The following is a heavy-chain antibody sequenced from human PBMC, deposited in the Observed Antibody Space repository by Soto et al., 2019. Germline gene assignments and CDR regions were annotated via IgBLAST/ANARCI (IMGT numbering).Heavy chain of an antibody. J-gene: IGHJ4*02. D-gene: IGHD6-13*01. V-gene: IGHV1-58*01. CDR1: GFTFTSSA. Sequence: ASVKVSCKASGFTFTSSAVQWVRQARGQRLEWIGWIVVGSGNTNYAQKFQERVTITRDMSTSTAYMELSSLRSEDTAVYYCAAGGSSWYGFDYWGQGTLVTVSS. CDR3: AAGGSSWYGFDY. CDR2: IVVGSGNT.